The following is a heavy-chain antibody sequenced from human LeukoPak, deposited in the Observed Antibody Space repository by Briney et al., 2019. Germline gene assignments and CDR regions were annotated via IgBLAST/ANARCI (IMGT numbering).Heavy chain of an antibody. CDR3: ARHDGSGYGIFY. V-gene: IGHV4-59*01. Sequence: SETLSLTCTVSGGSISSYYWSWIRQPPGKGLEWIGYIYYSGSTNYNPSLKSRVTISVDTSKNQFSLKLSSVTAADTAVYYCARHDGSGYGIFYWGQGTLVTVSS. CDR2: IYYSGST. D-gene: IGHD3-22*01. CDR1: GGSISSYY. J-gene: IGHJ4*02.